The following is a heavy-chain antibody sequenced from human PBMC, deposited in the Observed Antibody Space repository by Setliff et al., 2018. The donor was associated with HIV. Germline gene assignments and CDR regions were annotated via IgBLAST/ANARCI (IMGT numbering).Heavy chain of an antibody. D-gene: IGHD3-16*01. CDR3: ARENYANPDY. J-gene: IGHJ4*02. V-gene: IGHV3-11*05. Sequence: LRLSCTASGFSFSDSYMAWIRQAPGKGLEWVSSISRNGDYTIYAGSVKGRFTISRDNAKKSLYLQMNNLGAEDTALYYCARENYANPDYWGQGTLVTVSS. CDR1: GFSFSDSY. CDR2: ISRNGDYT.